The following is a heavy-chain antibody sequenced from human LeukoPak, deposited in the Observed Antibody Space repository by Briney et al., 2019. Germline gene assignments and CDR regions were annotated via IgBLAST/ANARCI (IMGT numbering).Heavy chain of an antibody. CDR3: AKGITYDSLDF. CDR1: GSTFSTYA. V-gene: IGHV3-23*01. D-gene: IGHD3-10*01. CDR2: ISGSRGNT. J-gene: IGHJ4*02. Sequence: GGSLRLSCAASGSTFSTYAMTWVRQAPGKGLEWVSSISGSRGNTFYSDSVKGRFTISRDNSKNTLYLQMNSLRAEDTAVYYCAKGITYDSLDFWGQGTLVTVSS.